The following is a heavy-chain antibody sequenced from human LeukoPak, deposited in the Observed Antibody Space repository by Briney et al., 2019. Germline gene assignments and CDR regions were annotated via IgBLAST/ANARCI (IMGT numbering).Heavy chain of an antibody. CDR1: GLTFGDYG. CDR3: ATHSYYYGSGSYPHYLDY. D-gene: IGHD3-10*01. V-gene: IGHV3-20*04. J-gene: IGHJ4*02. Sequence: GGSLRLWCAASGLTFGDYGMSWVRQAPGLGMECVSGSNWNGETTGYVDSVKGRFTISRDNAKNSLYLQMNSLRAEDTALYYCATHSYYYGSGSYPHYLDYWGQGTLVTVSS. CDR2: SNWNGETT.